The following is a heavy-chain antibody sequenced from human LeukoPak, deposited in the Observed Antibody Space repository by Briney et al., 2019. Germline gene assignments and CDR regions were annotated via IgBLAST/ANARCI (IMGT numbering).Heavy chain of an antibody. CDR3: ARDGSSSSWFNDYFDY. J-gene: IGHJ4*02. D-gene: IGHD6-13*01. Sequence: ASVKVSCKASGYTFTTYDINWVRQATGQGLEWMGWMNPNSGNTGYAQKFQGRVTMTTDTSTSTAYMELRSLRSDDTAVYYCARDGSSSSWFNDYFDYWGQGTLVTVSS. V-gene: IGHV1-8*01. CDR1: GYTFTTYD. CDR2: MNPNSGNT.